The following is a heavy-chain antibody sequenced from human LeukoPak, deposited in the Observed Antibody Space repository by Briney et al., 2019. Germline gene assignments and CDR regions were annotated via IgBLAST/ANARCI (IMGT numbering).Heavy chain of an antibody. CDR3: ARGPDYGDYIGY. V-gene: IGHV1-2*02. J-gene: IGHJ4*02. CDR1: GYTFTGYY. CDR2: INPNSGAP. D-gene: IGHD4-17*01. Sequence: PSVKVSCKASGYTFTGYYMHWVRQAPGQGLEWMGWINPNSGAPTYAQKFQGRVTMTRDTSISTAYMELSRLRSDDTAVYYCARGPDYGDYIGYWGQGTLVSVSS.